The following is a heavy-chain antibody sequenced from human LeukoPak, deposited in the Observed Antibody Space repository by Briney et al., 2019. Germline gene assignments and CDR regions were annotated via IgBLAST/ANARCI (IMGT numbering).Heavy chain of an antibody. CDR1: GGSFSGYY. CDR3: ARTPRGLTGSNWFDP. Sequence: SETLSLTCAVYGGSFSGYYWSWIRQPPGKGLEWIGEINHSGSTNYNPSLKSRVTISVDTSKNQFSLKLSSVTAADTAVYYCARTPRGLTGSNWFDPWGQGTLVTVSS. J-gene: IGHJ5*02. D-gene: IGHD3-9*01. V-gene: IGHV4-34*01. CDR2: INHSGST.